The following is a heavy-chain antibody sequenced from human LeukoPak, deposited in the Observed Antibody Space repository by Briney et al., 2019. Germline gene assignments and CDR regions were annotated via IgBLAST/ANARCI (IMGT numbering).Heavy chain of an antibody. V-gene: IGHV1-69*10. J-gene: IGHJ4*02. CDR1: GGTFSSYA. CDR3: ARDLHDGYSYGY. CDR2: IIPILGIA. D-gene: IGHD5-18*01. Sequence: ASVKVSCKASGGTFSSYAISWVRQAPGQGLEWMGGIIPILGIANYAQKFQGRVTITADKSTSTAYMELSSLRSEDTAVYYCARDLHDGYSYGYWGQGTLVTVSS.